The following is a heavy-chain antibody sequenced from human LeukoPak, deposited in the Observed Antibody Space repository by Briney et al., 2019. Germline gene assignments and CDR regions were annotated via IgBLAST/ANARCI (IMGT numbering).Heavy chain of an antibody. D-gene: IGHD5-12*01. CDR2: MSPNSGDT. CDR3: ARFSGYDPTDY. Sequence: ASVKVSCKASGYTFTSYDFNWVRQATGQRPEWMGWMSPNSGDTGYAQKFQDRVTMTRNTSISTAYMELSSLRSDDTAVYYCARFSGYDPTDYWGQGTLVTVSS. V-gene: IGHV1-8*01. CDR1: GYTFTSYD. J-gene: IGHJ4*02.